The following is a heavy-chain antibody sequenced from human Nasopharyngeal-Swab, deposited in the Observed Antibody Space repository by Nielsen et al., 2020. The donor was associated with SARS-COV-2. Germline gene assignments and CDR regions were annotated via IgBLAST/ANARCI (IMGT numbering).Heavy chain of an antibody. CDR1: GGSISSSTYY. Sequence: SETLSLICTVSGGSISSSTYYWAWIRQPPGKGLEWIGSIYYGGSTYYNPSLKSRVTISVDTSKNQFSLKLSSVTAADTAVYYCATLSNSWYEYYFDYWGQGTLVTVSS. CDR2: IYYGGST. J-gene: IGHJ4*02. CDR3: ATLSNSWYEYYFDY. D-gene: IGHD6-13*01. V-gene: IGHV4-39*01.